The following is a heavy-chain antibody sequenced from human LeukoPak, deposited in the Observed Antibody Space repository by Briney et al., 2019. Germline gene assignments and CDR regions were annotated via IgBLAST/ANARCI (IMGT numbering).Heavy chain of an antibody. D-gene: IGHD3-22*01. CDR2: IIPILGIA. V-gene: IGHV1-69*02. CDR1: GGTFSSYT. Sequence: ASVKVSCKASGGTFSSYTISWVRQAPGRGLEWMGRIIPILGIANYAQKFQGRVTITADKSTSTAYMELSSLRSEDTAVYYCAASTYYYDSSGYYYVDYWGQGTLVTVSS. J-gene: IGHJ4*02. CDR3: AASTYYYDSSGYYYVDY.